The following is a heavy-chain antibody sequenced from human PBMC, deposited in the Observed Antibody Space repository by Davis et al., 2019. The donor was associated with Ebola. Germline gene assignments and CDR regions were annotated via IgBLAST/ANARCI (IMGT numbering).Heavy chain of an antibody. J-gene: IGHJ4*02. CDR1: GFSFSNTW. CDR2: IKSNTGGGTT. V-gene: IGHV3-15*01. CDR3: TTYYYGSGSFYLADY. D-gene: IGHD3-10*01. Sequence: PGGSLRLSCAASGFSFSNTWMRWVRQAPGKGLEWVGRIKSNTGGGTTDYAAPVKGRFTISRDDSINSLYLQMNSLETEDTAVYYCTTYYYGSGSFYLADYWGRGTLVTVSS.